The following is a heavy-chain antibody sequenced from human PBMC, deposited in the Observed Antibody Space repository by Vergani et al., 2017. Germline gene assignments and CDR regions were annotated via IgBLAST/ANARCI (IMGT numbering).Heavy chain of an antibody. Sequence: QVQLQESGPGLVKPSQTLSLICTVSGGSVSSGEYYWNWIRQPPGKGLEWIWYIYFNGNTYYNPSLKNRVTISSDTFKNHFSLKLISVTAADTAIYYCASVGLDWDEVSWGQGALVSVSP. CDR2: IYFNGNT. D-gene: IGHD1-1*01. CDR3: ASVGLDWDEVS. V-gene: IGHV4-30-4*08. J-gene: IGHJ5*02. CDR1: GGSVSSGEYY.